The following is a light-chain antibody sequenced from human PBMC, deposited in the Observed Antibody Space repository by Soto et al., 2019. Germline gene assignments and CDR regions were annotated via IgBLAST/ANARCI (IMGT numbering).Light chain of an antibody. J-gene: IGLJ2*01. CDR3: QSYDNSMSTYVV. V-gene: IGLV1-40*01. CDR2: GNS. CDR1: SSNIGAGYD. Sequence: QSVLTQPPSVSGAPGQRVTISCTGSSSNIGAGYDVHWYQQLPGTAPKLLIYGNSNRPSGVPDRFSGSKSGTSASLAITGRQAEDEADYYCQSYDNSMSTYVVFGGGTKLTVL.